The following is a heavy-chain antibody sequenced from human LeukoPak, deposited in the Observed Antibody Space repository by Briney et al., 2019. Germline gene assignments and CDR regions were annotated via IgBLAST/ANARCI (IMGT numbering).Heavy chain of an antibody. V-gene: IGHV3-48*03. Sequence: GGSLRLSCAASGFTVISYEMNWVRQAPGKGLEWVSYISSSGNSIFYADSVKGRFTISRDNAKDSLYLQMNSLRAEDTAVYYCARALPSSYYYFDYWGQGALVTVSS. D-gene: IGHD6-13*01. J-gene: IGHJ4*02. CDR1: GFTVISYE. CDR3: ARALPSSYYYFDY. CDR2: ISSSGNSI.